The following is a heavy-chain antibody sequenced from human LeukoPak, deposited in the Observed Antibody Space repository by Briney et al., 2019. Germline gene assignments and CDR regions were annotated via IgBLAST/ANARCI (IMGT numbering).Heavy chain of an antibody. CDR1: GFTVSSNY. Sequence: GGSLRLSCAASGFTVSSNYMSWVRQAPGKGLEWVSVIYSGGSTYYADSVKGRFTISRDNSKNTLYLQMNSLRAEDTAVYYCAKFLDGYNLPDYWGQGTLVTVSS. V-gene: IGHV3-53*01. CDR2: IYSGGST. J-gene: IGHJ4*02. CDR3: AKFLDGYNLPDY. D-gene: IGHD5-24*01.